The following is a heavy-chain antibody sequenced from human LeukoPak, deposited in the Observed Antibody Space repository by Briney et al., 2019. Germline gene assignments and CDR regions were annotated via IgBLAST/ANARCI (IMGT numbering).Heavy chain of an antibody. J-gene: IGHJ4*02. D-gene: IGHD1-26*01. CDR3: TTVWDPLGY. CDR2: IKSKTDGGTT. V-gene: IGHV3-15*01. CDR1: GFTFRNYG. Sequence: GRSLRLSCAGSGFTFRNYGMQWVRQAPGKGLEWVGRIKSKTDGGTTDYAAPVKGRFTISRDDSKNTLFLQMNSLKIEDTAVYYCTTVWDPLGYWGQGTLVTVSS.